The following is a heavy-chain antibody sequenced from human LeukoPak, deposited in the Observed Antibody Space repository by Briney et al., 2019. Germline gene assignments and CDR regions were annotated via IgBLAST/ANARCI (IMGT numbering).Heavy chain of an antibody. J-gene: IGHJ4*02. CDR2: MNPNSGNT. V-gene: IGHV1-8*01. D-gene: IGHD2-15*01. CDR3: SSSARGSYCIGGSCPYFDS. Sequence: ASLKLSCTASGYTFTSYAINWVRQAPGQGLEWMASMNPNSGNTCYAHTVKGRVTITRNNSISTPYMQLDSLRSEDTAVYYCSSSARGSYCIGGSCPYFDSWGQGTLVSVSS. CDR1: GYTFTSYA.